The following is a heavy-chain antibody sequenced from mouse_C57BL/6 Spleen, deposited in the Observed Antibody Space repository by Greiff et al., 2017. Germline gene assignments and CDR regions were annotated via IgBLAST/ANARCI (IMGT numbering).Heavy chain of an antibody. J-gene: IGHJ4*01. Sequence: EVKLQQSGPELVKPGASVKMSCKASGYTFTDYNMHWVKQSHGKSLEWIGYINPNNGGTSYNQKFKGKATLTVNKSSSTAYMELRSLTSEDSAVYYCARVGVDVDAMDYWGQGTSVTVSS. CDR3: ARVGVDVDAMDY. D-gene: IGHD1-3*01. CDR2: INPNNGGT. V-gene: IGHV1-22*01. CDR1: GYTFTDYN.